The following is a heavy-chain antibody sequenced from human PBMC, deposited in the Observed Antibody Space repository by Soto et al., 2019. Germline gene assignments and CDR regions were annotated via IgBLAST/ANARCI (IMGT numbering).Heavy chain of an antibody. Sequence: SETLSLTCTVSGGSISSYYWSWIRQPPGKGLEWIGYIYYSGSTNYNPSLKSRVTISVDTSKNQFSLKLSSVTAADTAVYYCARLSFYYDSSGFFDYWGQGTLVTVSS. CDR2: IYYSGST. CDR1: GGSISSYY. V-gene: IGHV4-59*08. CDR3: ARLSFYYDSSGFFDY. J-gene: IGHJ4*02. D-gene: IGHD3-22*01.